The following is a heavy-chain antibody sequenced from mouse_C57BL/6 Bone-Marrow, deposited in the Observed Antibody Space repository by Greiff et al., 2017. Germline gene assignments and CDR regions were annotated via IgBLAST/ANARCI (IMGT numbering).Heavy chain of an antibody. Sequence: EVQLQESGGGLVQSGRSLRLSCATSGFTFSDFYMEWVRQAPGKGLEWIAASRNKANDYTTEYNASVKGRFIVSRDTSQSILHLQMNALRAEDTAIYYCARDEWYYGSRGYWGQGTTLTVSS. J-gene: IGHJ2*01. V-gene: IGHV7-1*01. CDR1: GFTFSDFY. CDR2: SRNKANDYTT. CDR3: ARDEWYYGSRGY. D-gene: IGHD1-1*01.